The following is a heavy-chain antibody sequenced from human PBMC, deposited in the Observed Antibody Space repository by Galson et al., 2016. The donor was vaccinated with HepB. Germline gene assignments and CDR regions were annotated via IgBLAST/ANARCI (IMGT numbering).Heavy chain of an antibody. V-gene: IGHV1-18*01. D-gene: IGHD6-19*01. Sequence: SVKVSCKASGYTFTSYGISWVRQAPGQGLEWMGWISTYNGVTNYAQNLQGRVTMTRDTYTSTASMDLRSLRSDDTAVYFCARDRGQWLVRRDDATPTGYNAMDIWGQGTTVTVSS. CDR3: ARDRGQWLVRRDDATPTGYNAMDI. J-gene: IGHJ6*02. CDR2: ISTYNGVT. CDR1: GYTFTSYG.